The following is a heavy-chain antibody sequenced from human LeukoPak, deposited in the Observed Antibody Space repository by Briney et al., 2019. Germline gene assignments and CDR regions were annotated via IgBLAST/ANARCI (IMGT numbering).Heavy chain of an antibody. CDR1: GFTFSSYG. J-gene: IGHJ5*02. D-gene: IGHD3-10*01. V-gene: IGHV3-23*01. Sequence: PGGSLRLSCAASGFTFSSYGMSWVRQAPGKGLEWVSAISGSGGSTYYADSVKGRFTISRDNSKNTLYLQMNSLRAEDTAVYYCAKAGPPTPYGSGTPNWFDPWGQGTLVTVSS. CDR2: ISGSGGST. CDR3: AKAGPPTPYGSGTPNWFDP.